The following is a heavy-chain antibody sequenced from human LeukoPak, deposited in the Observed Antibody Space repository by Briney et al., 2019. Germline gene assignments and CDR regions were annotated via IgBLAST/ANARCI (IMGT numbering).Heavy chain of an antibody. CDR3: AGSSHQRNWFDP. Sequence: ASVRVSCKASGYTFTSDYMNWVRQAPGQGLEWMGIVHSSGGVIKYAQEFQDRLTVTRDTSTSTIYMELSSLRSEDTAVYYCAGSSHQRNWFDPWGQGTLVIVSS. J-gene: IGHJ5*02. D-gene: IGHD1-26*01. CDR1: GYTFTSDY. CDR2: VHSSGGVI. V-gene: IGHV1-46*01.